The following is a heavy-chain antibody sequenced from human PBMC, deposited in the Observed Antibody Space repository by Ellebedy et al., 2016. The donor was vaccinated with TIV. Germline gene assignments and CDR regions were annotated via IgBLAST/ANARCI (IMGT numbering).Heavy chain of an antibody. CDR2: ISYDGSNK. J-gene: IGHJ6*02. Sequence: GGSLRLSXAASGFTFSSYGMHWVRQAPGKGLEWVAVISYDGSNKYYADSVKGRFTISRDNSKNTLYLQMNSLRAEDTAVYYCAKTEVYGDYGYYYYGMDVWGQGTTVTVSS. CDR3: AKTEVYGDYGYYYYGMDV. D-gene: IGHD4-17*01. V-gene: IGHV3-30*18. CDR1: GFTFSSYG.